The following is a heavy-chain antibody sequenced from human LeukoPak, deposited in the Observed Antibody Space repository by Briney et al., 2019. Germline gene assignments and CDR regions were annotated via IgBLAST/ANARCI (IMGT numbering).Heavy chain of an antibody. V-gene: IGHV5-51*01. CDR2: IYPRDSDT. CDR3: ARSHSSTLTWFDP. Sequence: GESLKISCKCSGYSFASYWIAWVRQLPGKGLEWMGIIYPRDSDTNYNPSFQGQVSISADKSISTAYLQWSSLQASDTAIYFCARSHSSTLTWFDPWGQGTLVTVSS. CDR1: GYSFASYW. J-gene: IGHJ5*02.